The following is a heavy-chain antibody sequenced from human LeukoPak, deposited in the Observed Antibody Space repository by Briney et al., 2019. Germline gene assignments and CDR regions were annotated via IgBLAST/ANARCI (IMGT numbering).Heavy chain of an antibody. J-gene: IGHJ4*02. Sequence: GGSLRLSCAASGFTFSSYWMSWVRQTPERGLEWVANIKQDGYEKYYVDSVKGRFTISRDNAKNSLYLQMSSLRADDTAVYYCARDKIVGPTTLDYWGQGTLVTVSS. CDR3: ARDKIVGPTTLDY. V-gene: IGHV3-7*01. CDR2: IKQDGYEK. D-gene: IGHD1-26*01. CDR1: GFTFSSYW.